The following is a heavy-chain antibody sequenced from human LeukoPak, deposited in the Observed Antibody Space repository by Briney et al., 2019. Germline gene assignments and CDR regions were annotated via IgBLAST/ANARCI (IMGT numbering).Heavy chain of an antibody. CDR1: GYTFTSYS. J-gene: IGHJ4*02. D-gene: IGHD3-10*01. CDR2: INPSGGST. V-gene: IGHV1-46*01. Sequence: GASVKVSCKASGYTFTSYSMHWVRQAPGQGLEWMGIINPSGGSTSYAQKFQGRVTMTRDTSTSTVYMELSSLRSEDTAMYYCARENTDGAVREVINYWGQGTLVTVSS. CDR3: ARENTDGAVREVINY.